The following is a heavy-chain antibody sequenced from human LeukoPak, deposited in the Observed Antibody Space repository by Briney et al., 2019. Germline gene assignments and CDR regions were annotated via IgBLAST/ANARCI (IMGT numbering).Heavy chain of an antibody. V-gene: IGHV4-30-2*01. CDR1: GGSISSGGYS. J-gene: IGHJ4*02. CDR3: ARDHPHYDILTGYSYYSDY. CDR2: IYHSGST. D-gene: IGHD3-9*01. Sequence: SETLSLTCAVSGGSISSGGYSWSWIRQPPGKGLEWIGYIYHSGSTYYNPSLKSRVTISVDRSKNQFSLKLSSVTAADTAVYYCARDHPHYDILTGYSYYSDYWGQGTLVTVSS.